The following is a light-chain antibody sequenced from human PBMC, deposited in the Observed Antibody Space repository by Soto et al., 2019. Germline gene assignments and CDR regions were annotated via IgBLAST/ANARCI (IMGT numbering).Light chain of an antibody. J-gene: IGKJ4*02. Sequence: EILLTQSPGTLSLSPGDRATLSCRASQSLGSTFLAWYQQKSGQSPRLLIYGASDRATDVPARFSGSGSGADFTLTISRLEPEDFAVYFCQQYGGLPISFGGGTKVEIK. V-gene: IGKV3-20*01. CDR2: GAS. CDR3: QQYGGLPIS. CDR1: QSLGSTF.